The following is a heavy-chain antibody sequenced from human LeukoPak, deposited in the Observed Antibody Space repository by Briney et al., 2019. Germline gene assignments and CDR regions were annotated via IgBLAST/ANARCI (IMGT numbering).Heavy chain of an antibody. CDR2: IIPIFGTA. CDR3: ATGVSSGFDY. Sequence: SVKVSCKASGGTFSSYAISWVRQAPGQGLEWMGRIIPIFGTASYAQKFQGRVTITTDESTSTAYMELSSLRSEDTAVYYCATGVSSGFDYWGQGTLVTVSS. D-gene: IGHD2-15*01. V-gene: IGHV1-69*05. J-gene: IGHJ4*02. CDR1: GGTFSSYA.